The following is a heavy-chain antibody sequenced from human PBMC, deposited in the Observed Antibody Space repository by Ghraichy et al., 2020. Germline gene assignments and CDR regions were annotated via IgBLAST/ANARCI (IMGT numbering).Heavy chain of an antibody. Sequence: SETLSLTCAVYGGSFSAYNWNWIRQAPGKGLEWIGEIIHSGTPNYNPSLKSRVTISADTSKRQVSLKLSSVTAAATAIYYCARFGATVTTLEFAYWGQGTLVTVSS. CDR1: GGSFSAYN. V-gene: IGHV4-34*12. CDR3: ARFGATVTTLEFAY. D-gene: IGHD4-17*01. CDR2: IIHSGTP. J-gene: IGHJ4*02.